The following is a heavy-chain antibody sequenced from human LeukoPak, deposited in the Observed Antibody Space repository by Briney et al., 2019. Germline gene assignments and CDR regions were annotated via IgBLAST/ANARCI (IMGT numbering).Heavy chain of an antibody. V-gene: IGHV1-46*01. CDR2: INPSGGST. Sequence: ASVKVSCKASGYTFTSYYMHWVRQAPGQGLEWMGIINPSGGSTSYAQKFQGRVTMTRNTSISTAYMELSSLRSEDTAVYYCAVGYSSGWYYYYYYMDVWGKGTTVTVSS. D-gene: IGHD6-19*01. J-gene: IGHJ6*03. CDR3: AVGYSSGWYYYYYYMDV. CDR1: GYTFTSYY.